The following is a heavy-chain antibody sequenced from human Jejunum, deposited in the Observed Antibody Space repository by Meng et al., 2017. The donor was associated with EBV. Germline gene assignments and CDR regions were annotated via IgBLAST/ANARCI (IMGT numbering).Heavy chain of an antibody. CDR3: AGLRYSGYDRAFDY. V-gene: IGHV4-61*01. CDR1: GGSVNSGNVY. D-gene: IGHD5-12*01. J-gene: IGHJ4*02. Sequence: HLRESGPGLVKPPETLSLPCTVSGGSVNSGNVYWSWIRQPPGKGLEWIGYIYYSGSTNYIPSLKSRVTISLDTSKNQFSLKLSSVTAADTAVYYCAGLRYSGYDRAFDYWGQGALVTVSS. CDR2: IYYSGST.